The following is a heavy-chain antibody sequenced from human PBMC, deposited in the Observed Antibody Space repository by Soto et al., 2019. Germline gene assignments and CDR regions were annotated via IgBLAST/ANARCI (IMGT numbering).Heavy chain of an antibody. D-gene: IGHD3-22*01. CDR3: AKWHTYYYDSRGFSGFDC. J-gene: IGHJ4*02. Sequence: EVQLLESGGGLVQPGGSLRLSCAASGLTFSRYAMTWVRQAPGKGLEWVSAMSGGGETTYYADSVKGRFTISRDNSRNTLYLQMNILRAEDTAAYYCAKWHTYYYDSRGFSGFDCWGRGTLVTVSS. CDR2: MSGGGETT. CDR1: GLTFSRYA. V-gene: IGHV3-23*01.